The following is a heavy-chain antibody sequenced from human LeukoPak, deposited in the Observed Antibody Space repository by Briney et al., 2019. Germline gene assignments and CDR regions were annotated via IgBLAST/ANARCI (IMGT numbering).Heavy chain of an antibody. CDR2: IVVGSGNT. J-gene: IGHJ4*02. CDR3: TRGYSSDSDFDY. V-gene: IGHV1-58*01. CDR1: GFTFTSSA. Sequence: ASVKVSCKASGFTFTSSAVQWVRQARGQRLEWIGWIVVGSGNTNYAQKFQERVTITRDMSTSTAYMELSSLRSEDTAVYYCTRGYSSDSDFDYWGQGTLVTVSS. D-gene: IGHD6-19*01.